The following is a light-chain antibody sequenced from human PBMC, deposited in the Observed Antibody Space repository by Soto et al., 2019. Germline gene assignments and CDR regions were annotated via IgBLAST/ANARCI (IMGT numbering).Light chain of an antibody. J-gene: IGLJ2*01. CDR3: SSYTSSSTLV. Sequence: QAVVTQPASVSGSPGQSITISCTGTSSDVGGYNYVSWYQQHPGKAPKPMIYDVSNRPSGVSNRFSGSKSGNTASLTISGLQAEDEADYYCSSYTSSSTLVFGGGTKLTVL. CDR1: SSDVGGYNY. CDR2: DVS. V-gene: IGLV2-14*01.